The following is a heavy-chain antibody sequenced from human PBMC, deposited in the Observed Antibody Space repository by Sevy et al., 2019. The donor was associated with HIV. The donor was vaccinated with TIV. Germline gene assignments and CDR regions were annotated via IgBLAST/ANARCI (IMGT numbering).Heavy chain of an antibody. D-gene: IGHD6-19*01. J-gene: IGHJ4*02. CDR2: IGSNGGST. CDR3: VKARGWYGGYFDY. V-gene: IGHV3-64D*06. CDR1: GFTFSSYA. Sequence: GGSLRLSCSASGFTFSSYAMHWVRQAPGKGLEYVSAIGSNGGSTYYADSVKGRFTISRDNSKNTLYLQMSSLRAEDTAVYYCVKARGWYGGYFDYWGQGTLVTVSS.